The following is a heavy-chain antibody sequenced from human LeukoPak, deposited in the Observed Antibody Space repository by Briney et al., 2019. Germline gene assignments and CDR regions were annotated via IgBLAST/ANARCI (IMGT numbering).Heavy chain of an antibody. D-gene: IGHD2-2*02. CDR2: IDHSGST. Sequence: PSETLSLTCAASGYSISSGYYWGWIRQPPGKGLEWIGSIDHSGSTYYNPSLKSRVTISVDTSKNQFSLKLSSVTAADTAVYYCARASPDCSSTSCYTGGAFDIWGQGTVVTVSS. J-gene: IGHJ3*02. CDR3: ARASPDCSSTSCYTGGAFDI. CDR1: GYSISSGYY. V-gene: IGHV4-38-2*01.